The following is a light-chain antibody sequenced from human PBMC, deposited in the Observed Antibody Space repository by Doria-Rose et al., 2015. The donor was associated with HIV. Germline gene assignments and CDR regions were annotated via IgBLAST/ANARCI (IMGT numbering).Light chain of an antibody. CDR1: QSFSSTY. CDR2: DGS. V-gene: IGKV3-20*01. Sequence: TQSPGTLSLSPGERATLSCRASQSFSSTYLAWYQQRLGQAPSLLIYDGSTRATGIPDRFSASGSGTDLTLTINRLEPEDFALYYCHQYGTSWTFGQGTKVEI. CDR3: HQYGTSWT. J-gene: IGKJ1*01.